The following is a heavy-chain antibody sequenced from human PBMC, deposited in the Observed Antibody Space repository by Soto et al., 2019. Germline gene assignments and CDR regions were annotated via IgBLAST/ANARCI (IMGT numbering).Heavy chain of an antibody. D-gene: IGHD1-20*01. CDR3: ARAGNWNRPWSYYYGMDV. Sequence: ASVKVSCKASGYTFTGYYMHWVRQAPGQGLEWMGWINPNSGGTNYAQKFQGRVTMTRDTSISTAYMELSRLRSDDTAVYYCARAGNWNRPWSYYYGMDVWGQGTTVTVSS. V-gene: IGHV1-2*02. CDR2: INPNSGGT. CDR1: GYTFTGYY. J-gene: IGHJ6*02.